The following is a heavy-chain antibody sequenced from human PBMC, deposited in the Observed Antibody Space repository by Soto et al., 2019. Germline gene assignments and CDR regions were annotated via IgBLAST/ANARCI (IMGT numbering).Heavy chain of an antibody. CDR2: ISAYKGNT. CDR1: GYTFTNYG. J-gene: IGHJ3*02. Sequence: QVQLVQSGAEVKKPGASVKVSCKASGYTFTNYGISWVRQAPGQGLEWMGWISAYKGNTNYVQKLQGRVTMTTDISTSKAYMELRSLRSDDTAVYYCARDDEHDRWPDAFEIWGQGTMVTVSS. V-gene: IGHV1-18*01. CDR3: ARDDEHDRWPDAFEI. D-gene: IGHD3-3*01.